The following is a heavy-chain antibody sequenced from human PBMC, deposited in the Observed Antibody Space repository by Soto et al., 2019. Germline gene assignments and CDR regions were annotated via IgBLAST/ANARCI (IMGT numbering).Heavy chain of an antibody. J-gene: IGHJ6*02. CDR2: IYTSGST. V-gene: IGHV4-4*07. Sequence: SETLSLTCTVSGGSISSYYWSWIRQPAGKGLEWIGRIYTSGSTNYNPSLKSRVTMSVDTSKNQFSLKLSPVTAADTAVYYCARDRHYDFWSGVMDVWGQGTTVTVSS. CDR3: ARDRHYDFWSGVMDV. D-gene: IGHD3-3*01. CDR1: GGSISSYY.